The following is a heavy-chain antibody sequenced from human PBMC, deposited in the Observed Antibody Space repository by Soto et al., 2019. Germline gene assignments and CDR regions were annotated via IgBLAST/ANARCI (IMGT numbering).Heavy chain of an antibody. V-gene: IGHV1-3*01. CDR1: GYTFTRYT. CDR3: ARGIATGQLDP. D-gene: IGHD2-15*01. J-gene: IGHJ5*02. Sequence: ASVNVSCKASGYTFTRYTMNWVRQAPGQRLEWMGWINPDNGNTKSSQKFQDRVIITRDTSASTAYMDLSSLRSEDTAVYYCARGIATGQLDPWGQGXLVTVYS. CDR2: INPDNGNT.